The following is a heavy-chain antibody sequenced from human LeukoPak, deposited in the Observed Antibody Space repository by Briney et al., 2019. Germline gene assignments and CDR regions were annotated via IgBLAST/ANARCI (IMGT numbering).Heavy chain of an antibody. D-gene: IGHD6-6*01. Sequence: GGSLRLSCAASGFTFSSYAIHWVRQAPGKGLEWVAVISYDGSNKYYADSVKGRFTISRDNSKNTLYLQMNSLRAEDTAVYYCARELVEYSSSPVDYWGQGTLVTVSS. V-gene: IGHV3-30-3*01. J-gene: IGHJ4*02. CDR1: GFTFSSYA. CDR2: ISYDGSNK. CDR3: ARELVEYSSSPVDY.